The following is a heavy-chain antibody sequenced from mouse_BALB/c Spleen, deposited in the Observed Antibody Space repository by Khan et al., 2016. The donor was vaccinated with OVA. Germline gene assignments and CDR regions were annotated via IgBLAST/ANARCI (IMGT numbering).Heavy chain of an antibody. CDR2: INPSSGYN. D-gene: IGHD1-1*01. J-gene: IGHJ3*01. CDR3: ARGGYGSFGY. CDR1: GYTFTSYM. Sequence: VQLQEPGAELARPGASVKMSCKASGYTFTSYMMHWVKQRPGQGLEWIGDINPSSGYNNYNQKFKDKATLTADKSSSTAYMQLSSLTSEDSAVXCGARGGYGSFGYWGQGTLVTVSA. V-gene: IGHV1-4*01.